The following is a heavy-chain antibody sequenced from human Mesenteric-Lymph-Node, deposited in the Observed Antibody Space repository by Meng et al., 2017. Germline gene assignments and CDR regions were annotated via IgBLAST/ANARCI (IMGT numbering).Heavy chain of an antibody. V-gene: IGHV3-9*03. CDR2: ISWNSGSI. Sequence: SLKTPCAAPGFTLDDYAMHWVRQAPGKGLEWVSGISWNSGSIGYADSVKGRFTISMENAKNSLDLQMNSLRAEDMALYYCAKAWAYNWDDGRGRFDYWGQGTLVTVSS. CDR3: AKAWAYNWDDGRGRFDY. CDR1: GFTLDDYA. J-gene: IGHJ4*02. D-gene: IGHD1-20*01.